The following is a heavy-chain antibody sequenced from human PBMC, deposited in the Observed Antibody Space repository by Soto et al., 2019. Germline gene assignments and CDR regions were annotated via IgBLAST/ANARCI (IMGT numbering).Heavy chain of an antibody. CDR3: ARGRYGDY. CDR1: GXXXXXXX. J-gene: IGHJ4*02. Sequence: QVHLVQSGAEVKKPGASVKVSCKXXGXXXXXXXXXXXRQAPGQGLEWMAWISAHNGNTNYAQKLXGRVTVTRDTSTSTXXXELRSLXSDDTAVYYCARGRYGDYWGQGALVTVSS. CDR2: ISAHNGNT. D-gene: IGHD1-1*01. V-gene: IGHV1-18*01.